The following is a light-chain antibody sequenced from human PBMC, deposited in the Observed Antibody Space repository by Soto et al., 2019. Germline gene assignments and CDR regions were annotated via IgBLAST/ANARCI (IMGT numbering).Light chain of an antibody. CDR2: GAS. J-gene: IGKJ1*01. CDR1: QSVSSTY. V-gene: IGKV3-20*01. Sequence: ELVLTQSPGTLSLSPGERATLSCRASQSVSSTYLAWYQHKPGQAPRLLIXGASSRATGIPDRFSGSGSGTDFTLIISSLQSEEFAGYYCQQYDNWPPAWTFGQGTKVDIK. CDR3: QQYDNWPPAWT.